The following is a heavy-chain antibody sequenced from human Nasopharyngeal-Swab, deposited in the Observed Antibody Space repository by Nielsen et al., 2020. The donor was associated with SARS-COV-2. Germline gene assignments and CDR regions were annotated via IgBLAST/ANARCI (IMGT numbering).Heavy chain of an antibody. V-gene: IGHV3-74*01. CDR1: GFTFGTYW. Sequence: GESLKISCAASGFTFGTYWMHWVRQAPGKGLEWVSRINSDGSSTGDADSVKGRFTVSRDNAKNTLYLQMNSLGAEDTAVYYCARGYAAMGFFDYWGQGTLVTVSS. CDR3: ARGYAAMGFFDY. J-gene: IGHJ4*02. CDR2: INSDGSST. D-gene: IGHD2-2*01.